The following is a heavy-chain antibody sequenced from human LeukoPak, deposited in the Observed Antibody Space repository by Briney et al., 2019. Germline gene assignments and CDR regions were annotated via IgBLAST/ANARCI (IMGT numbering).Heavy chain of an antibody. V-gene: IGHV3-11*01. CDR2: ISDGGETV. D-gene: IGHD5-24*01. CDR1: GFSFSDHY. J-gene: IGHJ4*02. CDR3: ARGYNVKATLDY. Sequence: GGSLRLSCAASGFSFSDHYMNWIRQAPGRGLEWVSYISDGGETVYYSDSVKGRFTISRDNAKRSVYPQMDSLRAEDTAVYYCARGYNVKATLDYWGQGTLVTVSS.